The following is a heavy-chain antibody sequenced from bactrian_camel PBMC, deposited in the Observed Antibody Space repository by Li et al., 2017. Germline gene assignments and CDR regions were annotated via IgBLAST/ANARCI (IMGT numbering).Heavy chain of an antibody. CDR3: ASGHNWYKY. CDR1: GFTFNTAN. D-gene: IGHD8*01. Sequence: VQLVESGGDLVQPGGSLSLSCPASGFTFNTANMAWVRQVPGKGLEWVSTIQNDGALTWYTDSVKGRFTISRDNAQNTLYLQLNSLKTEDTAMYYCASGHNWYKYWGQGTQVTVS. V-gene: IGHV3S40*01. CDR2: IQNDGALT. J-gene: IGHJ4*01.